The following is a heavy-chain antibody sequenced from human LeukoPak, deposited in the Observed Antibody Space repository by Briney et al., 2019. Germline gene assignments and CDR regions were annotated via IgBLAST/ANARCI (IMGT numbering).Heavy chain of an antibody. V-gene: IGHV1-8*03. CDR3: ARHRHLGGSSWTRFDP. CDR2: MNPNSGNT. D-gene: IGHD6-13*01. J-gene: IGHJ5*02. Sequence: ASVKVSCKASGYTFTSYGISWVRQATGQGLEWMGWMNPNSGNTGYAQKFQGRVTITRNTSISTAYMELSSLRSEDTAVYYCARHRHLGGSSWTRFDPWGQGTLVTVSS. CDR1: GYTFTSYG.